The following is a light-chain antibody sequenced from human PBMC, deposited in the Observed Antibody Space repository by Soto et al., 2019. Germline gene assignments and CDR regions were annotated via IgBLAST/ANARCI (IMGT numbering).Light chain of an antibody. CDR1: NIGSKS. J-gene: IGLJ3*02. Sequence: SYELTQPPSVSVAPGQTARITCGGNNIGSKSVHWYQQKPGQAPVLVVYDDSDRPSRIPGRFSGYNSGNTATLTISRVEAGDEADYYCQVWDSSSDHWVFGGGTKLTVL. V-gene: IGLV3-21*02. CDR3: QVWDSSSDHWV. CDR2: DDS.